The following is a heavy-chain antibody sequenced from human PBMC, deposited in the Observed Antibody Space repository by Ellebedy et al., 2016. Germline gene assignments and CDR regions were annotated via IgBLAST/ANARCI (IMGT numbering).Heavy chain of an antibody. V-gene: IGHV3-11*06. CDR3: ARDLGSRGWFSDY. CDR2: THGYGTYT. Sequence: GESLKISCAASGFTFTDHYMSWIRHAPGKGLEWLSHTHGYGTYTHYADSLKGRFTISRDNAKDSLYLQMNSLRAEDTAVYYCARDLGSRGWFSDYWGQGTLVTVSS. CDR1: GFTFTDHY. J-gene: IGHJ4*02. D-gene: IGHD6-19*01.